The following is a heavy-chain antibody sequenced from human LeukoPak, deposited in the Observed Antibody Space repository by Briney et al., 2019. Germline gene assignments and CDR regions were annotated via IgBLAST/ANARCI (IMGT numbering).Heavy chain of an antibody. Sequence: SVKVSCKASGGTFSSYAISWVRQAPGQGLECMGRIIPILGIANYAQKFQGRVTITADKSTSTAYMELSSLRSEDTAVYYCARDRGFGELLSDYWGQGTLVTVSS. CDR1: GGTFSSYA. J-gene: IGHJ4*02. CDR3: ARDRGFGELLSDY. CDR2: IIPILGIA. V-gene: IGHV1-69*04. D-gene: IGHD3-10*01.